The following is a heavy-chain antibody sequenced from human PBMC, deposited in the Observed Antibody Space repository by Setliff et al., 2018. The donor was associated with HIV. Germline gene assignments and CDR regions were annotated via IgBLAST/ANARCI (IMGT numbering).Heavy chain of an antibody. V-gene: IGHV1-18*01. CDR2: ISAYNGNT. J-gene: IGHJ3*02. CDR1: GYTFTSYI. Sequence: GASVKVSSKASGYTFTSYIRNWVRQAPGQGLEWMGWISAYNGNTKYAQKFQGRVTMTTDTSTSTAYMELRSLRSDDTAVYYCARSRYDSGGYPDAFDIWGQGTMVTVSS. CDR3: ARSRYDSGGYPDAFDI. D-gene: IGHD3-22*01.